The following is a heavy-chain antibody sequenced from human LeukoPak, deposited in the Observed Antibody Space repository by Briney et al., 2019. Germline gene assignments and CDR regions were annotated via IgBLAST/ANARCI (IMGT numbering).Heavy chain of an antibody. Sequence: PGGSLRLSCAASGFTFRDYYMSWIRQAPGKGPEWVSYISSSGSTIYYADSVKGRFTISRDNAKNSLYLQMNSLRAEDTAVYYCARDLSRRDGYNLDAFDIWGQGTMVTVSS. J-gene: IGHJ3*02. CDR3: ARDLSRRDGYNLDAFDI. V-gene: IGHV3-11*04. CDR1: GFTFRDYY. CDR2: ISSSGSTI. D-gene: IGHD5-24*01.